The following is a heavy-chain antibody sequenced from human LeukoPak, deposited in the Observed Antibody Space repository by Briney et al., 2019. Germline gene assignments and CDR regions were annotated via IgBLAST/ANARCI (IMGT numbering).Heavy chain of an antibody. CDR2: RRSKSKKYTT. V-gene: IGHV3-72*01. CDR3: ARDGAEGDDSAFDV. D-gene: IGHD3-22*01. J-gene: IGHJ3*01. Sequence: PGGSLRLSCVASGFTLSDHLMDWVRQAPGKELEWIGRRRSKSKKYTTEYAASVKGRFSISGDESRNSMFLQLNSLKTEDTAMYYCARDGAEGDDSAFDVWGQGTMVTVSS. CDR1: GFTLSDHL.